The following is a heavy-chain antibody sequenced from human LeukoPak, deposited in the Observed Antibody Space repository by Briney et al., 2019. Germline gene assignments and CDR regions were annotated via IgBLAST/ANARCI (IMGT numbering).Heavy chain of an antibody. J-gene: IGHJ5*02. V-gene: IGHV3-11*01. CDR1: GFTFSDYY. CDR3: ASMVAEAGPNWFDP. CDR2: ISRGGSTS. Sequence: KPGGSLRLSCAASGFTFSDYYMSWIRQAPGKGLEWVSYISRGGSTSYYVDSVKGRFTISRHNAKNSLYLQMNSLRAEDTAVYYCASMVAEAGPNWFDPWGQGTLVTISS. D-gene: IGHD6-19*01.